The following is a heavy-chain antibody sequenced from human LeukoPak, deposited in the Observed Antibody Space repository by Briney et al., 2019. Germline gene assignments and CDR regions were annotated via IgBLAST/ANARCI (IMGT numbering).Heavy chain of an antibody. V-gene: IGHV4-39*01. CDR2: IYYSGST. CDR3: ARHVSTLRLEWLLFNAWFDP. Sequence: SETLSLTCTVSGGSISSSAYSWGWIRQPPGRGLEWIGIIYYSGSTNYNPSLKSRVTISVDTSKNQFSLKLSSVTAADTAVYYCARHVSTLRLEWLLFNAWFDPWGQGTLVTVSS. J-gene: IGHJ5*02. D-gene: IGHD3-3*01. CDR1: GGSISSSAYS.